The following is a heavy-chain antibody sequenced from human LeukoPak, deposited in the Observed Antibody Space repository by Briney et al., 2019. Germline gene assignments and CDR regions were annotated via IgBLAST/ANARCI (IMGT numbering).Heavy chain of an antibody. V-gene: IGHV3-23*01. D-gene: IGHD6-19*01. CDR1: AFTFRSHG. CDR2: ISGSGANT. Sequence: PGGSLRLSCAASAFTFRSHGMTLVRQAPGKGLEWVSAISGSGANTYYADSAKGRFTISRDNSKNTLYLQINSLRAEDTALYYCAKLGPAGYSSAWADYWGQGTLVIVSS. J-gene: IGHJ4*02. CDR3: AKLGPAGYSSAWADY.